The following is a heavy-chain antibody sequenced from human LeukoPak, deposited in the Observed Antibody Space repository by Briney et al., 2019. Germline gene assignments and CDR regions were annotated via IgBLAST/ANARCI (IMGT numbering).Heavy chain of an antibody. Sequence: PGRSLRLSCAASGFTFSSYGMHWVRQAPGKGLEWVAVIRYDGSYRYYADSVKGRFTISRDNSKNTLYLQMNSLRAEDTAVYYCARDLHYGDYSPDYGGQGTLVTVSS. J-gene: IGHJ4*02. CDR2: IRYDGSYR. CDR1: GFTFSSYG. CDR3: ARDLHYGDYSPDY. D-gene: IGHD4-17*01. V-gene: IGHV3-33*01.